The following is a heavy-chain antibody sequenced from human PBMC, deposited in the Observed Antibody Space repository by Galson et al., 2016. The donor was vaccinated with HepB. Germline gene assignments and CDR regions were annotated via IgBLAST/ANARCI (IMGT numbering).Heavy chain of an antibody. CDR2: IHPRDSHT. Sequence: QSGAEVKKPGESLKISCQGSGYIFNDYWIGWVRQMPGKGLEWMGRIHPRDSHTSYSPSFRGHVTFSIEKSLNTAFLQWTNLEASDSGTYFCARGIVGDGSDYWGQRTLVTVSP. J-gene: IGHJ4*02. V-gene: IGHV5-10-1*01. D-gene: IGHD3-16*01. CDR1: GYIFNDYW. CDR3: ARGIVGDGSDY.